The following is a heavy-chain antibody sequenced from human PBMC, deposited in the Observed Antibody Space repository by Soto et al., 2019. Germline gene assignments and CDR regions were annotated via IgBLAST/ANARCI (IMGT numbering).Heavy chain of an antibody. CDR3: ARGLAVGLLDS. V-gene: IGHV1-18*01. Sequence: QVQLVQSGAEVKKPGASVKVSCKASGYTFTSYGISWVRQAPGKGLEWMGWISAYNGNTKYAQKRQGRVTMTTDTATSTAYMELRSVSSDDTAVYYCARGLAVGLLDSWGQGSLVTVSS. CDR1: GYTFTSYG. CDR2: ISAYNGNT. J-gene: IGHJ4*02. D-gene: IGHD2-15*01.